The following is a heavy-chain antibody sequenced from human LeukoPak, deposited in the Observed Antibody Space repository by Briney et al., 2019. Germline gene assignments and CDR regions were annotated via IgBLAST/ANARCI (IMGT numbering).Heavy chain of an antibody. CDR1: GASLSSGTYY. D-gene: IGHD1-26*01. Sequence: SETLSLTRSVSGASLSSGTYYWNWIRQPPGKGLEWIAYQYYSGSPIYNPSLRSRVTISVDTSRDQFSLKVTSVTAADTAIYYCARSSGGMYNYYYMDVWGKGTTVTVSS. CDR3: ARSSGGMYNYYYMDV. J-gene: IGHJ6*03. V-gene: IGHV4-61*01. CDR2: QYYSGSP.